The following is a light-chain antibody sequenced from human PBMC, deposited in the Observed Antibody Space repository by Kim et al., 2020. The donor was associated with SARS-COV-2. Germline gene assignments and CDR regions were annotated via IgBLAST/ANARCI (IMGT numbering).Light chain of an antibody. Sequence: VAISCTGSSSTIGAGYDVHWYQQLPGTAPKLLIYGNSNRPSGVPDRFSGSKSGTSASLAITGLQAEDEADYYCQSYDSSLSGSRFGGGTQLTVL. CDR3: QSYDSSLSGSR. V-gene: IGLV1-40*01. CDR2: GNS. J-gene: IGLJ3*02. CDR1: SSTIGAGYD.